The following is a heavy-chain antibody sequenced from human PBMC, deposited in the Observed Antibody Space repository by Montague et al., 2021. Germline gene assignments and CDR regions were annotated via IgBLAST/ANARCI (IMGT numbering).Heavy chain of an antibody. CDR2: VSHGGRT. V-gene: IGHV4-38-2*02. CDR1: RSLINSDYY. CDR3: ARERDRHYYMDI. Sequence: SETLSLTCTVSRSLINSDYYCGWIRQPPGKGQEWMGSVSHGGRTYYNPSLKSRVTISVDTSNNHFSLKLSSVTAADTAMHYCARERDRHYYMDIWGKGTTITVSS. J-gene: IGHJ6*03.